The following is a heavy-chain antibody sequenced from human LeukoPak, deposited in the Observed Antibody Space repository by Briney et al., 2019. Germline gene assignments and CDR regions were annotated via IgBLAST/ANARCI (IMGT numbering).Heavy chain of an antibody. V-gene: IGHV3-23*01. J-gene: IGHJ4*02. CDR3: AKTGGYCSGGSCLLFDY. CDR1: RFTFSSYG. CDR2: ISGSGGST. Sequence: GGSLRLSCAASRFTFSSYGMSWVRQAPGKGLEWVSSISGSGGSTYYADSVKGRFTISRDNSKNTLYLQMNSLRAEDTAVYYCAKTGGYCSGGSCLLFDYWGQGTLVTVSS. D-gene: IGHD2-15*01.